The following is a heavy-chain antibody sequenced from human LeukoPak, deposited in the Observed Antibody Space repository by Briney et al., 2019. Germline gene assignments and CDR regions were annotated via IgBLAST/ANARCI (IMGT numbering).Heavy chain of an antibody. J-gene: IGHJ4*02. V-gene: IGHV3-23*01. Sequence: GGSLRLSCAASGFTFSNYAMSWVRQAPGKGLEWVSGIRGSGGSTYYTDSVKGRFTISRDNSKNTLYLQMNSLRAEDTAVYYCAKVIYDFWSGYINWGQGTLVTVSS. CDR1: GFTFSNYA. D-gene: IGHD3-3*01. CDR3: AKVIYDFWSGYIN. CDR2: IRGSGGST.